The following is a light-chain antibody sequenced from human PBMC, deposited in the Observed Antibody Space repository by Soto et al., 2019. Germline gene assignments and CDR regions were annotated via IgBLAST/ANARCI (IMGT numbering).Light chain of an antibody. CDR2: EVS. Sequence: QSVLTQPPSASGSPGQSVTISCTGTSSDVGKYDYVSWFQHHPGKAPKLIIYEVSKRPSGVPDRFSGSKSGDTASLTISGLQAEDEADYYCYSYRGYYTRVFGTGTKVTVL. V-gene: IGLV2-8*01. CDR1: SSDVGKYDY. J-gene: IGLJ1*01. CDR3: YSYRGYYTRV.